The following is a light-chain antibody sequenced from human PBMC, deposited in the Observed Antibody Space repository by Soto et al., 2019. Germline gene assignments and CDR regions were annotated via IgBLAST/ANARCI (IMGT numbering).Light chain of an antibody. CDR1: QCISNW. Sequence: DIQMTQSPSSVSASVGDRVTIACRASQCISNWVALYQQKPGKAPKLLIYAASGLQSGVPSRFSGRGSGTDFTLTITSLQPEDFAAYYCQQANSLPLTFGGGTKVEIK. CDR2: AAS. J-gene: IGKJ4*01. CDR3: QQANSLPLT. V-gene: IGKV1-12*01.